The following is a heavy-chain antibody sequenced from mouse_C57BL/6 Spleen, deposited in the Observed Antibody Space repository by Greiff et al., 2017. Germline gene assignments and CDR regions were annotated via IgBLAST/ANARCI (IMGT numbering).Heavy chain of an antibody. D-gene: IGHD2-13*01. CDR1: GYTFTDYY. CDR3: ARRGDLDY. CDR2: IGPGSGTT. J-gene: IGHJ4*01. V-gene: IGHV1-77*01. Sequence: VQLQQSGAELVKPGASVKISCKASGYTFTDYYINWVKQRPGQGLEWIGKIGPGSGTTYYNEKFKGKSTLTADKSSSPAYMQLSSLTSEDSAVYFGARRGDLDYWGQGTTVTVAS.